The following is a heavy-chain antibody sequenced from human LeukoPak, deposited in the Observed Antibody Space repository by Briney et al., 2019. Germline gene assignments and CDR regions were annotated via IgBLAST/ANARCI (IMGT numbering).Heavy chain of an antibody. CDR3: VREIPMLGVLRFEN. CDR2: IKQDGSEK. J-gene: IGHJ4*02. D-gene: IGHD3-16*01. CDR1: GFTFSTNW. Sequence: GGSLRLSCAASGFTFSTNWMRWGPQAPGKGLEWVANIKQDGSEKYYVDSVKGRFTISRDNAKNSLYLHMNSLRAEDTALYYSVREIPMLGVLRFENWGQRTLVTVSS. V-gene: IGHV3-7*05.